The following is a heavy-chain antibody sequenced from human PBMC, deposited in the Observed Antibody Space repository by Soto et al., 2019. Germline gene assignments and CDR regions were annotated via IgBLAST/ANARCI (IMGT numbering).Heavy chain of an antibody. CDR2: IKPGTSDI. CDR3: ARQLSHIRDS. V-gene: IGHV5-51*01. CDR1: GYKFGSAW. Sequence: GESLKISCKGVGYKFGSAWIGWVRQMPGKGLEWMGIIKPGTSDIRYSPSCRGHVTISADEAVSTAYLQWSSLKASDTAMYYCARQLSHIRDSWREGTLVTVCS. J-gene: IGHJ4*02.